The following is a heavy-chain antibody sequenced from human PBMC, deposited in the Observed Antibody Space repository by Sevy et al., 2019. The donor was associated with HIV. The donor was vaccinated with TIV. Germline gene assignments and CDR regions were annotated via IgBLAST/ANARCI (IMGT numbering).Heavy chain of an antibody. CDR1: GFSLTTSGVG. D-gene: IGHD4-17*01. J-gene: IGHJ3*01. V-gene: IGHV2-5*02. Sequence: SGPTLVNPTQTLTLTCTFSGFSLTTSGVGVGWIRQPPGKALEWLGLIYWDDDKYYSPSLKSRLTITKDTSKNQVVLTMTNMDPVDTATYFCAHRPYGDYVGGFDVWGQGTLVTVSS. CDR3: AHRPYGDYVGGFDV. CDR2: IYWDDDK.